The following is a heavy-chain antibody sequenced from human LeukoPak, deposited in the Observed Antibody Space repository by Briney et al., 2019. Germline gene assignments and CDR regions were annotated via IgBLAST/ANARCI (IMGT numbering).Heavy chain of an antibody. V-gene: IGHV4-59*08. D-gene: IGHD6-19*01. Sequence: SETLSLTCTVSGGSISSYYWSWIRQPPGKGLEWIGYIYHSGSTNYNPSLKSRVTISVDTSKNQSSLKLSSVTAVDTAVYYCARLKAVAGNDAFDIWGQGTMVTVSS. CDR1: GGSISSYY. J-gene: IGHJ3*02. CDR2: IYHSGST. CDR3: ARLKAVAGNDAFDI.